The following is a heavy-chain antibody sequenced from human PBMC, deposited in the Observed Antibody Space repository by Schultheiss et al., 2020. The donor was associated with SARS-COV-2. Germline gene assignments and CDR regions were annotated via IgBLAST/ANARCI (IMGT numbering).Heavy chain of an antibody. D-gene: IGHD1-1*01. CDR3: AAPSTGTSYMKPFDI. CDR2: ISGSGGST. V-gene: IGHV3-23*01. J-gene: IGHJ3*02. Sequence: GGSLRLSCAASGITFSSYAMSWVRQAPGKGLEWVSAISGSGGSTYYADSVKGRFTISRDNSKNTLYLQMNSLRAEDTAVYYCAAPSTGTSYMKPFDIWGQGTMVTVSS. CDR1: GITFSSYA.